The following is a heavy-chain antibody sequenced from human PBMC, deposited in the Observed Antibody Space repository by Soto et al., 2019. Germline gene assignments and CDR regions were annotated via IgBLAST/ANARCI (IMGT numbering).Heavy chain of an antibody. CDR2: IYFSGST. CDR3: GRLRGYSYGSIDY. Sequence: QLQLQESGPGLVKPSETLSLTCTVSGGSISTTGYYWGWIRQPPGKGLECIGSIYFSGSTYHNPSLISRVTISVDTSKNQVSLKLTSVTAADTAVYYCGRLRGYSYGSIDYWGQGTLVTVSS. CDR1: GGSISTTGYY. V-gene: IGHV4-39*01. D-gene: IGHD5-18*01. J-gene: IGHJ4*02.